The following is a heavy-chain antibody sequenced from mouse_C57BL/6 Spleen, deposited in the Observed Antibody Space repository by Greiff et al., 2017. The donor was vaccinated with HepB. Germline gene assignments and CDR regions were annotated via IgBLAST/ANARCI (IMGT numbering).Heavy chain of an antibody. Sequence: DVKLVESGPGLVKPSQSLSLTCSVTGYSITSGYYWNWIRQFPGNKLEWMGYISYDGSNNYNPSLKNRISITRDTSKNQFFLKLNSVTTEDTATYYCARGSTVVGYWGQGTLVTVSA. CDR2: ISYDGSN. CDR3: ARGSTVVGY. D-gene: IGHD1-1*01. V-gene: IGHV3-6*01. CDR1: GYSITSGYY. J-gene: IGHJ3*01.